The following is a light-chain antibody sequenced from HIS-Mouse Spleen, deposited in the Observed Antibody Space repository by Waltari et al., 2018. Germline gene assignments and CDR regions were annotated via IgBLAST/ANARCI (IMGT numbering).Light chain of an antibody. Sequence: QSALTQPASVSGSPGQSITISCTGPSSDVGGYKYVSWYQQHPGKAPKLMIYDVSNRPSGVSNRFSGSKSGNTASLTISGLQAEDEADYYCSSYTSSSTEVFGGGTKLTVL. CDR2: DVS. V-gene: IGLV2-14*03. J-gene: IGLJ2*01. CDR3: SSYTSSSTEV. CDR1: SSDVGGYKY.